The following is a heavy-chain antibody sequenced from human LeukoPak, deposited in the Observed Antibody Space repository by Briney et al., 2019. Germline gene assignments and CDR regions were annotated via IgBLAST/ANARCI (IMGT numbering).Heavy chain of an antibody. CDR2: IDSGGST. J-gene: IGHJ4*02. CDR1: GFSIRSNY. D-gene: IGHD6-19*01. V-gene: IGHV3-53*01. CDR3: VTGFGGWFSFDY. Sequence: PGGSLRLSCAASGFSIRSNYMSWVRQAPGKGLEWVSVIDSGGSTYYADSVKGRFTISRDNSKNTVYLQMNTLRAEDAAVYYCVTGFGGWFSFDYWGQGTLVTVSS.